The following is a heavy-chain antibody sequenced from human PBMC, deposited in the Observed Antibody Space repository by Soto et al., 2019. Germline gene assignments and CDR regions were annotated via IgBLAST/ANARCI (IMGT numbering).Heavy chain of an antibody. J-gene: IGHJ4*02. CDR3: ARTLYSYGPRFDY. V-gene: IGHV4-59*01. Sequence: SETLSLTCTVSGFSISSYYWSWIRQPPGKGLEWIGYIYYSGSTNYNPSLKSRVTISVDTSKNQFSLKLSSVTAADTAVYYCARTLYSYGPRFDYWGQGTLVTVSS. CDR2: IYYSGST. CDR1: GFSISSYY. D-gene: IGHD5-18*01.